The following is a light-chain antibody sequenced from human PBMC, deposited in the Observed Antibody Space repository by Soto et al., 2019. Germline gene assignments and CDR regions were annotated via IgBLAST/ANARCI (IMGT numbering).Light chain of an antibody. V-gene: IGKV1-27*01. Sequence: ILMTQSPSSLSALVGDRVTITCRASQDIGNFLAWYQQKPGKVPKLLIYAASTLQSGVPSRFSGSGSGTDFTLTISSLQPEDVATYYCQKCKVAPFTFGGGTKVEIK. CDR3: QKCKVAPFT. CDR1: QDIGNF. J-gene: IGKJ4*01. CDR2: AAS.